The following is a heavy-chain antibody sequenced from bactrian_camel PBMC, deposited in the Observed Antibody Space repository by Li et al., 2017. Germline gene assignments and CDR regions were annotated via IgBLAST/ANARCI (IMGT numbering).Heavy chain of an antibody. CDR1: PDTWRTNC. CDR2: IDIGAGIT. J-gene: IGHJ4*01. D-gene: IGHD5*01. V-gene: IGHV3S40*01. Sequence: VQLVESGGGSVQAGGNLRLSCAASPDTWRTNCMGWFRQAPGKEREPVASIDIGAGITNYADSVKDRFTISRDNAKNTAYQQMNSLKTEDTAMYYCANWGDNYWGQGTQVTVS. CDR3: ANWGDNY.